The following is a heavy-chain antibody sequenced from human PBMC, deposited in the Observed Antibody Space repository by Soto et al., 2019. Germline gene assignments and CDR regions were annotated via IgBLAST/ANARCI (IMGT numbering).Heavy chain of an antibody. Sequence: QVQLVESGGGVVQPGRSLRLSCAASGFTFSSYGMHWVRQAPGKGLEWVAVIWYDGSNKYYADSVTGRFTISRDNSKNTLYLQMNSLRAEDTAVYYCARGMGDSHPYYFDYWGQGTLVTVSS. J-gene: IGHJ4*02. CDR2: IWYDGSNK. D-gene: IGHD3-16*01. CDR3: ARGMGDSHPYYFDY. CDR1: GFTFSSYG. V-gene: IGHV3-33*01.